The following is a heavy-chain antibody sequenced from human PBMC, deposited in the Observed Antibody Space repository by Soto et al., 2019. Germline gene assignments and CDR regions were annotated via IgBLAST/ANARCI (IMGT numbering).Heavy chain of an antibody. Sequence: GGSLRLSCAASGFTFSSYGMHWVRQAPGKGLEWVAVIWYDGSNKYYADSVKDRFTISRDNSKNTLYLQMNSLRAEDTAVYYCARDVRYYGSGSYYGPIDYWGQGTLVTVSS. V-gene: IGHV3-33*01. CDR3: ARDVRYYGSGSYYGPIDY. J-gene: IGHJ4*02. CDR2: IWYDGSNK. CDR1: GFTFSSYG. D-gene: IGHD3-10*01.